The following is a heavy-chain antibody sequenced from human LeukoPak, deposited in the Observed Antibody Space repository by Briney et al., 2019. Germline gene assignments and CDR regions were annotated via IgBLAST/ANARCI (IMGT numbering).Heavy chain of an antibody. CDR2: INPNSGGT. Sequence: GASVKVSCKASGYTFTGYYIHWVRQAPGQGLEWMGWINPNSGGTNYAQKFQGWVTMTRDTSISTAYMELSRLRSDDTAVYYCARDHFRGNWFDPWGQGTLVTVSS. J-gene: IGHJ5*02. CDR1: GYTFTGYY. V-gene: IGHV1-2*04. D-gene: IGHD3-10*01. CDR3: ARDHFRGNWFDP.